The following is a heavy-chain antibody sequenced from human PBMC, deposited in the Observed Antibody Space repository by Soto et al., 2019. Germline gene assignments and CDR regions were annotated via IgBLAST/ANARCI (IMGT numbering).Heavy chain of an antibody. Sequence: GESLKIGCKGSGYTFTGDWIAWVRQMPGRGRGWMGIIYPDDSDTRYSPSLQGQVNFSADRSINTAYLQGNSLTASDTAMYYCARHHRDDSSGRWFDPWGQGTLVTVYS. J-gene: IGHJ5*02. CDR3: ARHHRDDSSGRWFDP. V-gene: IGHV5-51*01. D-gene: IGHD3-22*01. CDR2: IYPDDSDT. CDR1: GYTFTGDW.